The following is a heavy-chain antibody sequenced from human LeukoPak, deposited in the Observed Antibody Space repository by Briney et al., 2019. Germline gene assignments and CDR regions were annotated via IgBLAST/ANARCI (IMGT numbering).Heavy chain of an antibody. D-gene: IGHD3-10*01. Sequence: SVKVSCKASGYTFTGYYMHWVRQAPGQGLEWMGWINPNSGGTNYAQKFQGRVTMTRDTSISTAYMELSRLRSDDTAVYYCARVSMVRGVIIDYWGQGTLVTVSS. CDR1: GYTFTGYY. CDR2: INPNSGGT. CDR3: ARVSMVRGVIIDY. J-gene: IGHJ4*02. V-gene: IGHV1-2*02.